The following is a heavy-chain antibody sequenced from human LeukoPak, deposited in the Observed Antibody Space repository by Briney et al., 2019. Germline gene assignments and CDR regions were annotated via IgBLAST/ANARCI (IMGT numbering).Heavy chain of an antibody. CDR1: GFTFSGSA. J-gene: IGHJ4*02. CDR3: ARDWFHAIDY. Sequence: GGSLRLSCAASGFTFSGSAMHWVRQASGKGLEWVGRIRSKANSYATAYGASVKGRFTISRDDSKNTAYLQMNSLRAEDTAVYYCARDWFHAIDYWGQGTLVTVSS. CDR2: IRSKANSYAT. D-gene: IGHD2/OR15-2a*01. V-gene: IGHV3-73*01.